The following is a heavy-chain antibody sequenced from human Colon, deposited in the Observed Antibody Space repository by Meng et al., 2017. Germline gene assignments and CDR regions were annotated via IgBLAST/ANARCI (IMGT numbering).Heavy chain of an antibody. CDR3: ARLSFDYDFWSGYDDY. D-gene: IGHD3-3*01. CDR2: VTQTEGT. V-gene: IGHV4-34*02. CDR1: GGSSSNNY. J-gene: IGHJ4*02. Sequence: QVQLQQWGAGLLKPSETLSLTCAVYGGSSSNNYWSWIRQPPGKGLEWIGEVTQTEGTNYNPSLKSRVTISVDTSKNQFSLKLSSVTAADTAVYYCARLSFDYDFWSGYDDYWGQGTLVTVSS.